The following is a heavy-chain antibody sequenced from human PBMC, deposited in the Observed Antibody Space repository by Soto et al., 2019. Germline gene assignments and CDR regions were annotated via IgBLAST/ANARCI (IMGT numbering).Heavy chain of an antibody. CDR2: ITPFSGDV. CDR3: AGGGAGSGPFTWELPDH. V-gene: IGHV1-45*02. Sequence: GASVKVSCKALGNTFTYRYLHWVRQAPGQALEWMGWITPFSGDVHYAQKFQERVTITRDRSINTAYMQMSSLRSEDTVIYFCAGGGAGSGPFTWELPDHWGQGTLVTVSS. D-gene: IGHD1-26*01. CDR1: GNTFTYRY. J-gene: IGHJ4*02.